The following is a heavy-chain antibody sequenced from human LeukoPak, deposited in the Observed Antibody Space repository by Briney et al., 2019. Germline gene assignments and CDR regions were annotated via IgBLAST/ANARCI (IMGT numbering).Heavy chain of an antibody. CDR3: ARDFLEDTQ. Sequence: GGSLRLSCAASGFTFSIYAMSWVRQAPGKGLQWVSSITSRGESTWYVDSVKGRFTITRDNSENTLYLQMNSLRAEDTAVYYCARDFLEDTQWGQGTLVTVSS. V-gene: IGHV3-23*01. CDR1: GFTFSIYA. D-gene: IGHD2-15*01. CDR2: ITSRGEST. J-gene: IGHJ4*02.